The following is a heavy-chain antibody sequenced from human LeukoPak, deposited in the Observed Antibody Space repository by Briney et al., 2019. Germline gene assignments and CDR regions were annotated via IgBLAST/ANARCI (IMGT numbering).Heavy chain of an antibody. CDR1: GFTFSGYW. CDR3: AVDVFSVSSGVRG. J-gene: IGHJ4*02. V-gene: IGHV3-7*01. D-gene: IGHD3-3*01. CDR2: IIQDGSDK. Sequence: SGGSLRLSCVASGFTFSGYWMTWVRQAPGKGLEWVANIIQDGSDKYYVDSVKGRFTISRDNAKNSLSLQMNSLRAEDTAVYYCAVDVFSVSSGVRGWGRGTLVTVSS.